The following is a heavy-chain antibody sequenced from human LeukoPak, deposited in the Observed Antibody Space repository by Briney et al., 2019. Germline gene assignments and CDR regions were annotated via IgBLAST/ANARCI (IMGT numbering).Heavy chain of an antibody. V-gene: IGHV4-30-4*01. J-gene: IGHJ5*02. CDR2: IYYSGST. CDR1: GGSISSGDYY. Sequence: SEALSLTCTVSGGSISSGDYYWSWIRQPPGKGLEWIGYIYYSGSTYYNPSLKSRVTISVDTSKNQFSLKLSPVTAADTAVYYCARVGLIVGAKGRNWFDPWGQGTLVTVSS. CDR3: ARVGLIVGAKGRNWFDP. D-gene: IGHD1-26*01.